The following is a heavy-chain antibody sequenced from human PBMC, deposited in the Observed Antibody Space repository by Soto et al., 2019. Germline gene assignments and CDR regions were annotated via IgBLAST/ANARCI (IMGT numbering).Heavy chain of an antibody. V-gene: IGHV1-3*05. CDR1: GYTFTSYA. Sequence: QVQLVQSGAEEKKPGASVKVSCKASGYTFTSYAMHWVRQGPGQRLEWMGWINAGNGNTKYSQKFQGRVTITRDTSASTAYMELSSLRSEDTAVYYCARGIAPYYFDYWGQGTLVTVSS. CDR3: ARGIAPYYFDY. CDR2: INAGNGNT. D-gene: IGHD6-13*01. J-gene: IGHJ4*02.